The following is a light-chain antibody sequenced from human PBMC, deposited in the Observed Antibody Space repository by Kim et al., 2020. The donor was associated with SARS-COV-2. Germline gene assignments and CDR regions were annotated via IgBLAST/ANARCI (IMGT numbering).Light chain of an antibody. CDR3: QQYYTYPWT. J-gene: IGKJ1*01. Sequence: DIQMTQSPSALSASVGDRVSITCRASQSINHWLAWYQQKPGDAPKLLISAASNLESGVPSRFSGSASGTEFTLTVSSLQPDDFATYSCQQYYTYPWTFGPGTKVDIK. CDR1: QSINHW. CDR2: AAS. V-gene: IGKV1-5*01.